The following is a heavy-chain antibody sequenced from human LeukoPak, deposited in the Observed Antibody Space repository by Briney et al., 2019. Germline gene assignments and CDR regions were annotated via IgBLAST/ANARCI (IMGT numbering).Heavy chain of an antibody. Sequence: ASVKVSCKASGYTFTSYAMNWVRQAPGQGLEWMGWISTNTGNPTYAQGFTGRFVFSLDTSVSTAYLQNSSLKAEDTAVYYCAREPHPYYYDSSGYFTAMYYWGQGTLVTVSS. D-gene: IGHD3-22*01. CDR2: ISTNTGNP. V-gene: IGHV7-4-1*02. J-gene: IGHJ4*02. CDR1: GYTFTSYA. CDR3: AREPHPYYYDSSGYFTAMYY.